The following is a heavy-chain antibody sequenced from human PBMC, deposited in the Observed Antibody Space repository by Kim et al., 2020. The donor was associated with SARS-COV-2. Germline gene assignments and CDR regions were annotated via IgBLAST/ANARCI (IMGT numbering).Heavy chain of an antibody. V-gene: IGHV3-23*01. CDR1: GFTFSSYA. CDR2: ISGSGGST. J-gene: IGHJ6*02. CDR3: AKGPRAYDYRRGGMDV. Sequence: GGSLRLSCAASGFTFSSYAMSWVRQAPGKGLEWVSAISGSGGSTYYADSVKGRFTISRDNSKNTLYLQMNSLRAEDTAVYYCAKGPRAYDYRRGGMDVWGQGTTVTVSS. D-gene: IGHD4-4*01.